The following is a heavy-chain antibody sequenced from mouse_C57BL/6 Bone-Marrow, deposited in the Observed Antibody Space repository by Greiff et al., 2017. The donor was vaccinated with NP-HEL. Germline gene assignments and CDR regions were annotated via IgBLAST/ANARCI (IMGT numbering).Heavy chain of an antibody. J-gene: IGHJ2*01. Sequence: VQLQQPGAELVKPGASVKLSCKASGYTFTSYWMQWVKQRPGQGLEWIGEIDPSDSYTNYNQKLKGKATLTVDTSSSTAYMQLSSLTSENSAVYYCVSYYYGSSYEYWGQGTTLTVSS. CDR2: IDPSDSYT. D-gene: IGHD1-1*01. CDR3: VSYYYGSSYEY. V-gene: IGHV1-50*01. CDR1: GYTFTSYW.